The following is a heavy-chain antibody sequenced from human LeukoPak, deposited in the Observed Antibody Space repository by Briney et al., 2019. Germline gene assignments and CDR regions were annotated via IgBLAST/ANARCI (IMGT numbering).Heavy chain of an antibody. CDR1: GFIFSTYG. CDR2: IRYDGTNE. D-gene: IGHD6-13*01. CDR3: AKGDTSTWYNVDY. J-gene: IGHJ4*02. V-gene: IGHV3-30*02. Sequence: PGGSLRLSCAASGFIFSTYGMHWVRQAPGKGLEWVAFIRYDGTNEYYKDSVKGRFTNSRDNSNNILYLQMSSLRVEDTAVYYCAKGDTSTWYNVDYWGQGILVTVSS.